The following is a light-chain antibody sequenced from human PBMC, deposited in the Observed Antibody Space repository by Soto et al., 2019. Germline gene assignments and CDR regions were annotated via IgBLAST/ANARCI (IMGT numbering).Light chain of an antibody. CDR2: DAS. CDR3: QQFNVYPVRT. V-gene: IGKV1-5*01. Sequence: DIQMTQSPSILSASVGDRVTITCRASQDISSWLAWYQQKPGKAPKLLIYDASTLESGVPLRFGGSGSGTEFTLNSSSLQPDDFATYYCQQFNVYPVRTFGQGTKVEIK. J-gene: IGKJ1*01. CDR1: QDISSW.